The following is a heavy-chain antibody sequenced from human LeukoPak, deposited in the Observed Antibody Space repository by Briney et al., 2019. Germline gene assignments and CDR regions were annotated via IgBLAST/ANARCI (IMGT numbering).Heavy chain of an antibody. CDR2: IYTSGST. J-gene: IGHJ4*02. Sequence: PSETLSLTCTVSGGSISSYYWSWIRQPAGKGLEWIGRIYTSGSTNYNPSLKSRVTMSVDTSKNQFSLKLSSVTAADAAVYYCARTPGHYDPYDGLYFDYWGQGTLVTVSS. CDR1: GGSISSYY. CDR3: ARTPGHYDPYDGLYFDY. V-gene: IGHV4-4*07. D-gene: IGHD3-22*01.